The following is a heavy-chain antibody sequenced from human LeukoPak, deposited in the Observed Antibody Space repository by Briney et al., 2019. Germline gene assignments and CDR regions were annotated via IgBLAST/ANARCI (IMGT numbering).Heavy chain of an antibody. CDR3: ARRVQQLGYFDY. CDR2: IYYSGST. D-gene: IGHD6-13*01. CDR1: GGSISSSSYY. V-gene: IGHV4-39*01. J-gene: IGHJ4*02. Sequence: PSETLSLTCTVSGGSISSSSYYWGWIRQPPGKGLEWIGTIYYSGSTYYNPSLKSRVTLSVDTYKNQFSLKLSSVIAADTAVYYCARRVQQLGYFDYWGQGTLVTVSS.